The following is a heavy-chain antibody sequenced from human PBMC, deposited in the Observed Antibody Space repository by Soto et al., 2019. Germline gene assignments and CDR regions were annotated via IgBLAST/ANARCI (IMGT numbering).Heavy chain of an antibody. CDR2: IYPGDSDT. D-gene: IGHD6-6*01. Sequence: PGESLKISCKGSGYIFINYWIAWVRQMPGKGLEWMGIIYPGDSDTRYSPSFQGQVTISADKSISTAYLQWSSLRASDTAIYYCARHAIAARFNWFDPWGQGTLVTV. J-gene: IGHJ5*02. CDR1: GYIFINYW. V-gene: IGHV5-51*01. CDR3: ARHAIAARFNWFDP.